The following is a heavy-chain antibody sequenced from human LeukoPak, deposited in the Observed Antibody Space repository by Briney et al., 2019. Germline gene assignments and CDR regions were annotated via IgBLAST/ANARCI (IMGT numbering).Heavy chain of an antibody. CDR3: ARDGFDTAIFDY. J-gene: IGHJ4*02. CDR2: IWYDGSNK. V-gene: IGHV3-33*01. Sequence: PGGSLRLSCAASGFTFSTYGMHWVRQAPGKGLEWVAVIWYDGSNKYYADFVKGRFTISRDNSKNTLCLQLNTLRAEDTAVYYCARDGFDTAIFDYWGQGTLVTVSS. D-gene: IGHD5-18*01. CDR1: GFTFSTYG.